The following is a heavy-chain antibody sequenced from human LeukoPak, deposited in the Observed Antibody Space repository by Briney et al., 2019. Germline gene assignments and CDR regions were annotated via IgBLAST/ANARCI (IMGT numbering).Heavy chain of an antibody. V-gene: IGHV4-39*01. D-gene: IGHD3-9*01. Sequence: SETLSLTCTVSGGSISSSTCYWGWIRQPPGKGLEWSGSVYYTGSTYYNPSLKSRITILLDTSKNQISLKLSSVTAADTAVYYCSRGSYDILTGYSTLGEYWGQGTLVTVSS. CDR2: VYYTGST. J-gene: IGHJ4*02. CDR3: SRGSYDILTGYSTLGEY. CDR1: GGSISSSTCY.